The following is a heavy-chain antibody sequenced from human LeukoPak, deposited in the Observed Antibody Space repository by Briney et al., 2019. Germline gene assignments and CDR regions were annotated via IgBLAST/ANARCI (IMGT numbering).Heavy chain of an antibody. Sequence: ASVKVSCKASGYTFTSYAMHWVRQAPGQRLEWMGWINDGNGNTKYSQKFQGRVTITRDTSASTAYMELSSLRSEDTAVYYCARDSRELLWFGEPSPDLAFDIWGQGTMVTVSS. D-gene: IGHD3-10*01. J-gene: IGHJ3*02. CDR2: INDGNGNT. CDR3: ARDSRELLWFGEPSPDLAFDI. V-gene: IGHV1-3*01. CDR1: GYTFTSYA.